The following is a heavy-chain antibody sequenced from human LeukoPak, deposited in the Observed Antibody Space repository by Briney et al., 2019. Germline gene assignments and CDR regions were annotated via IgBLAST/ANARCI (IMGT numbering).Heavy chain of an antibody. CDR1: GYTFTGYY. CDR3: ARATSYYYDSSAPIDY. CDR2: INPNSGGT. D-gene: IGHD3-22*01. Sequence: ASGKVSCKASGYTFTGYYMHWVRQAPGQGLEWMGWINPNSGGTNYAQKFQGRVTMTRDTSISTAYMELSRLRSDDTAVYYCARATSYYYDSSAPIDYWGQGTLVTVSS. J-gene: IGHJ4*02. V-gene: IGHV1-2*02.